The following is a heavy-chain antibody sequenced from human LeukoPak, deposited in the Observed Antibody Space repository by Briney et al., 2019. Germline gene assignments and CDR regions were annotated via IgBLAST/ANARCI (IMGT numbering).Heavy chain of an antibody. CDR3: ARMSSSWYEVPDY. V-gene: IGHV1-8*01. D-gene: IGHD6-13*01. CDR2: MNPNSGNT. CDR1: GYTFTSYD. J-gene: IGHJ4*02. Sequence: ASVKVSCKASGYTFTSYDINWVRHATGQGLEWMGWMNPNSGNTGYAQKFQGRVTMTRNTSISTAYMELSSLRSEDTAVYYCARMSSSWYEVPDYWGQGTLVTVSS.